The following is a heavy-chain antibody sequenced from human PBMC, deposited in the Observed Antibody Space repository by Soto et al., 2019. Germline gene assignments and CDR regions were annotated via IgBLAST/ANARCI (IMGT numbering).Heavy chain of an antibody. CDR2: ISAYNGNT. J-gene: IGHJ6*02. D-gene: IGHD3-3*01. CDR1: GYTFTSYG. Sequence: ASVKVSCKASGYTFTSYGISWVRQAPGQGLEWMGWISAYNGNTNYAQKLQGRVTMTTDTSTSTAYMELRSLRSDDTAVYYCARGENRRGYDFGSGYLPDYYGMDVWGQGTTVTVSS. CDR3: ARGENRRGYDFGSGYLPDYYGMDV. V-gene: IGHV1-18*01.